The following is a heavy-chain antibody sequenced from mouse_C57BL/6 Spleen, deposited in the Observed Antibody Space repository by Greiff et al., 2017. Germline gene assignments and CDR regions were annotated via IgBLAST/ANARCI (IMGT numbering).Heavy chain of an antibody. CDR3: ARGLGREYFDY. CDR2: IDPSDSYT. J-gene: IGHJ2*01. Sequence: QVQLKQPGAELVKPGASVKLSCKASGYTFTSYWMQWVKQRPGQGLEWIGEIDPSDSYTNYNQKFKGKATLTVDTSSSTAYMQLSSLTSEDSAVYYCARGLGREYFDYWGQGTTLTVSS. D-gene: IGHD4-1*01. V-gene: IGHV1-50*01. CDR1: GYTFTSYW.